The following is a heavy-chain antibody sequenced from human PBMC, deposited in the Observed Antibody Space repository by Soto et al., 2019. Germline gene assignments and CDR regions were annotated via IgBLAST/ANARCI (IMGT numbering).Heavy chain of an antibody. Sequence: GESLKIYCKGSGYSFTSYWIGWVRQMPGKGLEWMGIIYPGDSDTRYSPSFQGQVTISTDKSISTAYLQWSSLKASDTAMYYCARTVRRITMIVVVPNDAFDIWGQGTMVTVSS. CDR3: ARTVRRITMIVVVPNDAFDI. D-gene: IGHD3-22*01. CDR1: GYSFTSYW. V-gene: IGHV5-51*01. CDR2: IYPGDSDT. J-gene: IGHJ3*02.